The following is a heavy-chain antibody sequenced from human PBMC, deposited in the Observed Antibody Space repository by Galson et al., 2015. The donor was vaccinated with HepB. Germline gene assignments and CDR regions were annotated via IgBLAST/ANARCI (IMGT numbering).Heavy chain of an antibody. CDR1: GFAFSRYG. CDR3: AREMAIAAPAAFDF. Sequence: SLRLSCAASGFAFSRYGIHWVRQAPGKGLEWVALIWSSGNKEIYADSVKGRFTISRDNSRNIVFLQMNSLRVDDAAVYYCAREMAIAAPAAFDFWGQGTLVTVSS. D-gene: IGHD6-25*01. V-gene: IGHV3-33*01. CDR2: IWSSGNKE. J-gene: IGHJ4*02.